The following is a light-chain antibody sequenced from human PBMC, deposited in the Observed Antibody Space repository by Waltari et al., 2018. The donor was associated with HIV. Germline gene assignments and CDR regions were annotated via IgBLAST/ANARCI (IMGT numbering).Light chain of an antibody. CDR1: QSVSSY. CDR2: GAA. Sequence: EILLTQSPATLSLSPGEIATLSCRASQSVSSYLAWYHQKPDPAPRLLIYGAASRATGIPARFSGSGSGTDFTLTISSLEPGDFGVYYCHQRSNWPITFGQGTRLEI. CDR3: HQRSNWPIT. J-gene: IGKJ5*01. V-gene: IGKV3-11*01.